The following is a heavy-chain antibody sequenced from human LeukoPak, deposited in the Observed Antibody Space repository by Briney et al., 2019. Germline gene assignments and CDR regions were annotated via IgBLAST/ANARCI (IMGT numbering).Heavy chain of an antibody. V-gene: IGHV3-23*01. J-gene: IGHJ5*02. Sequence: PGGSLRLSCTVSGFTFSTYAMSWVRQAPGKGLEWVSGISGNSIGKYYADSVKGRFTISRDNPKNTLYLQMNSLRGEDTAIYYCATRQEYCGGDCLTWFDPWGQGTLVTVSS. CDR3: ATRQEYCGGDCLTWFDP. CDR1: GFTFSTYA. CDR2: ISGNSIGK. D-gene: IGHD2-21*01.